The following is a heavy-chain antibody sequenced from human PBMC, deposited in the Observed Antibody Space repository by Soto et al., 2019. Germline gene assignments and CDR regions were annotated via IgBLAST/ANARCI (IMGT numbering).Heavy chain of an antibody. CDR2: ISYSGST. J-gene: IGHJ5*02. CDR3: ARVREPLTGGPWFDP. Sequence: PSETLSLTCTVSGGSISSYYWSWIRQSPGKGLEWIGYISYSGSTNYNPSLKSRVTISVDTSKNQFSLKLSSVTAADTAVYYCARVREPLTGGPWFDPWGQGTLVTVSS. CDR1: GGSISSYY. V-gene: IGHV4-59*12. D-gene: IGHD1-26*01.